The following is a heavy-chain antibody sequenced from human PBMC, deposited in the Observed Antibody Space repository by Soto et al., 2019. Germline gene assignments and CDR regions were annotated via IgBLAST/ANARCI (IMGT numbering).Heavy chain of an antibody. Sequence: PGGSLRLSCAASGFTFSSYEMNWVRQAPGKGLEWVSYISSSGSTIYYADSVKGRFTISRDNAKNSLYLQMNSLRAEDTAVYYCARDKASSSHFYYYGMDVWGQGTTVTAP. D-gene: IGHD6-6*01. CDR1: GFTFSSYE. V-gene: IGHV3-48*03. CDR2: ISSSGSTI. CDR3: ARDKASSSHFYYYGMDV. J-gene: IGHJ6*02.